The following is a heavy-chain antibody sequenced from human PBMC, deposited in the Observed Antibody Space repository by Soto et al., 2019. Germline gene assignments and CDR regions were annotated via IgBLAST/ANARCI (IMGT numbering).Heavy chain of an antibody. CDR2: IIPILGIA. CDR1: GGSFSSYT. J-gene: IGHJ3*02. CDR3: ARDNYGDRAFDI. D-gene: IGHD4-17*01. Sequence: QVQLVQSGAEVKKPGSSVKVSCKASGGSFSSYTISWVRQAPGQGLEWMGRIIPILGIANYAQKFQGRVTITADKSTSTAYMELSSLRSEDTAVYYGARDNYGDRAFDIWGQGTMVTVSS. V-gene: IGHV1-69*08.